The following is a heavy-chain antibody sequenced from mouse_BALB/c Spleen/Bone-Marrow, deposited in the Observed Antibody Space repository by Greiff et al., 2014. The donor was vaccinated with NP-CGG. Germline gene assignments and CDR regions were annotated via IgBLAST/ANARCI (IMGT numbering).Heavy chain of an antibody. J-gene: IGHJ1*01. Sequence: QVQLQQSGAELVKPGASVKLSCKASGYSFTNYYMYWVKRRPGQGLEWIGEINPSNGGTNFNEKFKNEATLTVDKSSSTAYMQLSSLTSEDSAVYYCTRSNYGYWYFDVWGAGTTVTVSS. CDR1: GYSFTNYY. V-gene: IGHV1S81*02. CDR2: INPSNGGT. D-gene: IGHD1-1*01. CDR3: TRSNYGYWYFDV.